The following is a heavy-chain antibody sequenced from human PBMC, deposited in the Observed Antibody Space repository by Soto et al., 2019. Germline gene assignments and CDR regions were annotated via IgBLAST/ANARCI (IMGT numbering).Heavy chain of an antibody. CDR2: INSDGSST. Sequence: GGSLRLSCAASGFTFSSYWMHWVRQAPGKGLVWVSRINSDGSSTSYADSVKGRFTISRDNAKNTLYLQMNSLRAEDTAVYYCARTSCQQDINYCRQGTMVAAST. V-gene: IGHV3-74*01. CDR3: ARTSCQQDINY. CDR1: GFTFSSYW. J-gene: IGHJ4*02. D-gene: IGHD2-2*01.